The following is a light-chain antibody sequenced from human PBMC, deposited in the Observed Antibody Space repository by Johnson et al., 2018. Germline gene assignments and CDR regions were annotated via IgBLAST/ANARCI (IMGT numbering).Light chain of an antibody. CDR1: SSNIGNNY. V-gene: IGLV1-51*02. CDR3: GTWDSSLSAGNV. J-gene: IGLJ1*01. Sequence: QSVLTQPPSVSAAPGQKVTISCSGSSSNIGNNYVSWYQQLPGTAPTLLIYENNKRPSGIPDRFSGSKSGTSATLGITGLQTGDEADYYCGTWDSSLSAGNVFVTGTKVTVL. CDR2: ENN.